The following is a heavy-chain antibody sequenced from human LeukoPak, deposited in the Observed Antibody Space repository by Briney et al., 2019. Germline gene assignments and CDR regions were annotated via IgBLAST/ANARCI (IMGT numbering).Heavy chain of an antibody. CDR2: IWYDGSYR. J-gene: IGHJ5*02. V-gene: IGHV3-33*01. D-gene: IGHD1-1*01. CDR3: ARELTNNWFDP. Sequence: GRSLRLSCAASGFTFSNYGMHWVRQAPGKGLEWVAIIWYDGSYRYYADSVKGRFTFSRDNSKNTLYLQMNSLRAEDTAVYYCARELTNNWFDPWGRGTLVTVSS. CDR1: GFTFSNYG.